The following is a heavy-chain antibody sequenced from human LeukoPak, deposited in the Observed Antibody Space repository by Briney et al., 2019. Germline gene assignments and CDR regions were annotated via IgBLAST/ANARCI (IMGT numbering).Heavy chain of an antibody. J-gene: IGHJ4*02. V-gene: IGHV3-21*01. CDR3: ARDFYYDSSDYYSRFDY. CDR2: ISAGSDYI. CDR1: GFTFSGYS. D-gene: IGHD3-22*01. Sequence: GGSLRLSCAASGFTFSGYSMTWVRQAPGKGLEWVTYISAGSDYIYYADSVKGRFTISRDNAKNSLSLQMTSLRAEDTAVYYCARDFYYDSSDYYSRFDYWGQGALVTVSS.